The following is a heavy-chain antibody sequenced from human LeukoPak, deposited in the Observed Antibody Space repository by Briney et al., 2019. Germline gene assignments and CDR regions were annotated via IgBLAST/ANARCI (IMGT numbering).Heavy chain of an antibody. CDR2: IYYSGST. J-gene: IGHJ4*02. CDR3: ARSQTYYYGSGSYYKENYFDY. D-gene: IGHD3-10*01. Sequence: SETLSLTCTVSGGSISSYYWSWIRQPPGKGLEWIGYIYYSGSTNYNPSLKSRVTISVDTSKNQFSLKLSSVTAADTAVYYCARSQTYYYGSGSYYKENYFDYWGQGTLVTVSS. V-gene: IGHV4-59*01. CDR1: GGSISSYY.